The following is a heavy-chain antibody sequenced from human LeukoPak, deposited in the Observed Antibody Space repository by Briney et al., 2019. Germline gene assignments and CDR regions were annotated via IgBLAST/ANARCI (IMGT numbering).Heavy chain of an antibody. V-gene: IGHV4-61*02. CDR1: GGSISSGSYY. CDR2: IYTSGST. CDR3: ARGLSRLWFGG. J-gene: IGHJ6*04. Sequence: SETPSLTCTVSGGSISSGSYYWSWIRQPAGKGLEWIGRIYTSGSTNYNPSLKSRVTISVDTSKNQFSLKLSSVTAADTAVYYCARGLSRLWFGGWGEGTTVTISS. D-gene: IGHD3-10*01.